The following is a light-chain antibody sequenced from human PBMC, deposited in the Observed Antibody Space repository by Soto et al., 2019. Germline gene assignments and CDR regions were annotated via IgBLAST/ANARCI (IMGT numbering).Light chain of an antibody. CDR2: LAS. J-gene: IGKJ2*01. V-gene: IGKV1-5*03. CDR3: QQYNIYPYT. CDR1: QRINIW. Sequence: DIQMTQSPSTLSASVGDRVTITCRASQRINIWLAWYQQKPGKAPKLLIYLASSLESGVPSRFRATGSGTEFTLTIDSLQPDDFAVYYCQQYNIYPYTFGQGTKLEIK.